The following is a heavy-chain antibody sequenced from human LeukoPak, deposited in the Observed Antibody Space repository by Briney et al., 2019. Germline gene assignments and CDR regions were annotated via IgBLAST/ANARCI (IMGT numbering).Heavy chain of an antibody. CDR3: ARATPPDYGDYGGKYYFDY. V-gene: IGHV4-31*03. Sequence: PSQTLSLTCTVSGGSISSGGYYWSWIRQHPGKGLEWIGYIYYSGSTYYNPSLESRVTISVDTSKNQFSLKLSSVAAADTAVYYCARATPPDYGDYGGKYYFDYWGQGTLVTVSS. D-gene: IGHD4-17*01. CDR1: GGSISSGGYY. J-gene: IGHJ4*02. CDR2: IYYSGST.